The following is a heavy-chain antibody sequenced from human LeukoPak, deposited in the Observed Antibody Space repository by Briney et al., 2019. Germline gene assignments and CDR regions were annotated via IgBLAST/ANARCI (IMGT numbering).Heavy chain of an antibody. CDR3: ARAYYDILTGLSDAFDI. V-gene: IGHV6-1*01. CDR1: GDSVSSNSAA. J-gene: IGHJ3*02. Sequence: SQTLSLTCAISGDSVSSNSAAWNWIRQSPSRGLEWLGRTYYRSKWYNDYAVSVKSRITINPDTSKNQFSLQLNSVTPEDTAVYYCARAYYDILTGLSDAFDIWGQGTMVTVSS. CDR2: TYYRSKWYN. D-gene: IGHD3-9*01.